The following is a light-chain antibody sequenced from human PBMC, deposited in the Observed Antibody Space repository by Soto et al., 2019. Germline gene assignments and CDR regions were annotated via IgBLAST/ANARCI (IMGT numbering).Light chain of an antibody. J-gene: IGKJ4*01. CDR1: QSVRSNY. CDR2: GAS. Sequence: EIALTQSPGTLSLSPLERSTLPFISIQSVRSNYLAWYQQKPGRAPRLLIYGASSRATGIPDRFSGSGSGTDFTLTISRLEPEDFAVYYCRQYGRSLEFAVGGGTKVDIK. CDR3: RQYGRSLEFA. V-gene: IGKV3-20*01.